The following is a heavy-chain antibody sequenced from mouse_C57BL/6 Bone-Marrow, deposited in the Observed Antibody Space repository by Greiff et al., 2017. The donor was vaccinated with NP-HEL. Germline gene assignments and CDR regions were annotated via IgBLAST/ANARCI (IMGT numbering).Heavy chain of an antibody. J-gene: IGHJ1*03. D-gene: IGHD1-1*01. CDR1: GYTFTSYW. Sequence: QVQLQQPGAELVKPGASVKLSCKASGYTFTSYWMQWVKQRPGQGLEWIGEIDPSDSYPNYNQKFKGKATLTVDTSSSTAYMQLSSLTSEDSAVYYCARRPFITTVVTNWYFDVWGTGTTVTVAS. CDR2: IDPSDSYP. CDR3: ARRPFITTVVTNWYFDV. V-gene: IGHV1-50*01.